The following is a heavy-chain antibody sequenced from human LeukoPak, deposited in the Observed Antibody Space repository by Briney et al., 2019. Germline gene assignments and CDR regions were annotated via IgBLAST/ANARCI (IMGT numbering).Heavy chain of an antibody. CDR1: GFTVSSNY. D-gene: IGHD6-13*01. J-gene: IGHJ6*02. Sequence: PGGSLRLSCAASGFTVSSNYMSWVRQAPGKGLEWVSVIYSGGSTYYADSVKGRFTISRDNSKNTLYLQMNSLRAEDTAVYYCARDESAAGLLWYYYSLDVWGQGTTVTVSS. CDR3: ARDESAAGLLWYYYSLDV. CDR2: IYSGGST. V-gene: IGHV3-66*01.